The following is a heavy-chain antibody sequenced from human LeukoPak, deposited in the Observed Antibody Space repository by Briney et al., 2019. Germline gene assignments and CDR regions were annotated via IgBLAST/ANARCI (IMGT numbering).Heavy chain of an antibody. CDR1: GFIFSTYG. V-gene: IGHV3-7*03. J-gene: IGHJ4*02. CDR3: ARGNSSTTCPHFDF. D-gene: IGHD2-2*01. CDR2: IKQDGSEK. Sequence: GGSLTLSCAASGFIFSTYGMNWVRQAPGKGLEWVANIKQDGSEKYYVESVKGRFTISRDNAKNSPYLQMNSLRAEDTAVYYCARGNSSTTCPHFDFWGQGTLVTVSS.